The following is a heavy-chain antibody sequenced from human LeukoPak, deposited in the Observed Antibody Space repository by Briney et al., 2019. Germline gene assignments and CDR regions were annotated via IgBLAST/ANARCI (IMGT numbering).Heavy chain of an antibody. CDR1: GFTVSSNY. Sequence: PGGSLRLSCAASGFTVSSNYMSWVRQAPGKGLEWVSVIYSGGSTYYADSVKGRFTISRDNSKNTLYLQMNSLRAEDTAMYYCARTTSLVTTINYYYMDVWGKGTTVTVSS. V-gene: IGHV3-53*01. J-gene: IGHJ6*03. CDR3: ARTTSLVTTINYYYMDV. CDR2: IYSGGST. D-gene: IGHD2-21*02.